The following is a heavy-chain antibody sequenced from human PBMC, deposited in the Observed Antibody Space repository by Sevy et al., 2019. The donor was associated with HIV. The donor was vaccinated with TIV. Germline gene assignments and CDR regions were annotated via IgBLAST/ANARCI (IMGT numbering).Heavy chain of an antibody. Sequence: GGSLRLSCAASDFTFSAYDMHWVRQATGEGLEWVSRIGSFGDTFCPASVEGRFLISRDNVKKALYLQMNDLRVGDTTVYYCARGVKVDGTGGCLDLWGQGTLVTVSS. CDR3: ARGVKVDGTGGCLDL. J-gene: IGHJ5*02. V-gene: IGHV3-13*01. CDR1: DFTFSAYD. D-gene: IGHD1-1*01. CDR2: IGSFGDT.